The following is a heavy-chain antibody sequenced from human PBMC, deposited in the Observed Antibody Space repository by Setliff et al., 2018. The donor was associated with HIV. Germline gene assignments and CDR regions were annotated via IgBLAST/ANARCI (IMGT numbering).Heavy chain of an antibody. Sequence: ASVKVSCKPSGDTVRNFSVNWVRQAPGQGLEWMGGIIPLFGDPTYAQKFQGRLAIIADESTSTGYMELSSLRSEDTAVYYCASSFRGGFDVWGQGTMVTVSS. J-gene: IGHJ3*01. D-gene: IGHD2-15*01. V-gene: IGHV1-69*13. CDR1: GDTVRNFS. CDR2: IIPLFGDP. CDR3: ASSFRGGFDV.